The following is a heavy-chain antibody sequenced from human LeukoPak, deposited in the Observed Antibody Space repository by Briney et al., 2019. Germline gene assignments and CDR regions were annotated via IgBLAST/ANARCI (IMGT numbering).Heavy chain of an antibody. CDR2: IIPIFGTA. CDR1: GGTFSSYA. V-gene: IGHV1-69*05. CDR3: ARVGLDYYDSSGYYYVRGFDY. J-gene: IGHJ4*02. Sequence: SVKVSCKASGGTFSSYAISWVRQAPGQGLEWMGGIIPIFGTANYAQKFQGRVTITTDESTSTAYMELSSLRSEDTAVYYCARVGLDYYDSSGYYYVRGFDYWGQGTLVTVSS. D-gene: IGHD3-22*01.